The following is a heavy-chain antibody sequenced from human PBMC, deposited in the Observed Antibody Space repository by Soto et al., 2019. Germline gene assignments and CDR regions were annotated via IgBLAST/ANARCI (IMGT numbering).Heavy chain of an antibody. CDR1: GFTFSSYG. J-gene: IGHJ3*02. V-gene: IGHV3-30*18. CDR3: AKASGSVAAFDI. CDR2: ISYDGSNK. Sequence: GGSLRLSCAASGFTFSSYGMHWVRQAPGKGLEWVAVISYDGSNKYYADSVKGRFTISRDNSENTLYLQMNSLRAEDTAVYYCAKASGSVAAFDIWGQGTMVTVSS. D-gene: IGHD1-26*01.